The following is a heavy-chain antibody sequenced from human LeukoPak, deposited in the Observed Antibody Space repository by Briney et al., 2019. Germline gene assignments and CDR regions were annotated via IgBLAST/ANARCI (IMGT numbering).Heavy chain of an antibody. CDR2: INPNSGGT. CDR3: ARDTSANGFDI. Sequence: ASVEVSCKATGYSFIDYYMHWVRQAPGQGLEWMGRINPNSGGTNYAQEFQGRVTMTRDTSISTAYMELSSLRSDDAAVYFCARDTSANGFDIWGQGTMVTVSS. J-gene: IGHJ3*02. V-gene: IGHV1-2*06. CDR1: GYSFIDYY.